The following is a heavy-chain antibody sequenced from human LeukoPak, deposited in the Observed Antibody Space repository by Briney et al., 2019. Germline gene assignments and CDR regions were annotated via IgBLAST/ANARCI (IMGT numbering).Heavy chain of an antibody. CDR3: ARAKIAAAGTGWFDP. J-gene: IGHJ5*02. CDR1: GGSISSGSYY. V-gene: IGHV4-61*02. D-gene: IGHD6-13*01. Sequence: PSETLSLTCTVSGGSISSGSYYWSWIRQPAGKGLEWIGRIYTSGSTNYNPSLKSRVTISVDTSKNQFSLKLSSVTAADTAVYYCARAKIAAAGTGWFDPWGQGTLVTVSS. CDR2: IYTSGST.